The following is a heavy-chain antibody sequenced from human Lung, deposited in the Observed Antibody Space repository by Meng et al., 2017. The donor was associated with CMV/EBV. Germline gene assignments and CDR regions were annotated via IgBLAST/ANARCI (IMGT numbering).Heavy chain of an antibody. Sequence: GGSLRLXXAASGFTLSSYEMNWVRQAPGKGREWIAYIGDSGRTLYYADSVKGRFTISSDNAENSLYLQMKSLRVEDTALYYCARDPGWDYSNQPTNYYGMDVWGQGTXVTGSS. J-gene: IGHJ6*01. V-gene: IGHV3-48*03. CDR1: GFTLSSYE. D-gene: IGHD4-11*01. CDR2: IGDSGRTL. CDR3: ARDPGWDYSNQPTNYYGMDV.